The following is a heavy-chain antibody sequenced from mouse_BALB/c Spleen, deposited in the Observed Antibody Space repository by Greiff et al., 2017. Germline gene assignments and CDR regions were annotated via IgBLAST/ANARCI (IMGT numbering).Heavy chain of an antibody. CDR3: ARNYGYNYYAMDD. V-gene: IGHV5-9-3*01. Sequence: EVQVVESGGGLVKPGGSLKLSCAASGFTFSSYAMSWVRQTPEKRLEWVATISSGGSYTYYPDSVKGRFTISRDNAKNTLYLQMSSLRSEDTAMYYCARNYGYNYYAMDDWGQGTSVTVPS. D-gene: IGHD1-2*01. J-gene: IGHJ4*01. CDR2: ISSGGSYT. CDR1: GFTFSSYA.